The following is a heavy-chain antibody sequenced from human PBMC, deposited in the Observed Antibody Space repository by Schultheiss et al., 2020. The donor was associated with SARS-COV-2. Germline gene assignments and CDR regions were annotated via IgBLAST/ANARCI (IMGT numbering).Heavy chain of an antibody. CDR3: ARVGYYYDRSDYYYPSYYYGMDV. V-gene: IGHV4-39*07. Sequence: SETLSLTCTVSGGSVSSGSYYWSWIRQPPGKGLEWIGEINHSGNTNYNPSLKSRVTISVDKSKNQFSLKLSSVTAADTAVYYCARVGYYYDRSDYYYPSYYYGMDVWGQGTTVTVSS. CDR1: GGSVSSGSYY. J-gene: IGHJ6*02. CDR2: INHSGNT. D-gene: IGHD3-22*01.